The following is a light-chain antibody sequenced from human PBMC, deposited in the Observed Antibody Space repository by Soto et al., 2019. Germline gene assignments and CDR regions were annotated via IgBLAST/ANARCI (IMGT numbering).Light chain of an antibody. CDR1: QGIRNG. J-gene: IGKJ1*01. CDR3: LQHSTFPLT. CDR2: AAS. Sequence: DIQMTQFPSSLSASVGDRVTITSRASQGIRNGLGWYQQKPGKAPKRLIYAASNLQSMVPSRFSGSGAGTEFALEISSLQPEDSATFYCLQHSTFPLTVGQGTEVEIK. V-gene: IGKV1-17*01.